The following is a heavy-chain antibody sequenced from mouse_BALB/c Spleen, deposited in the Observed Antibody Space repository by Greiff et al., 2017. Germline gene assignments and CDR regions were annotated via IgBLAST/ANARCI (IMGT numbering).Heavy chain of an antibody. CDR1: GYAFTNYL. Sequence: VKLMESGAELVRPGTSVKVSCKASGYAFTNYLIEWVKQRPGQGLEWIGVINPGSGGTNYNEKFKGKATLTADKSSSTAYMQLSSLTSDDSAVYFCARPFAYWGQGTLVTVSA. J-gene: IGHJ3*01. CDR3: ARPFAY. V-gene: IGHV1-54*01. CDR2: INPGSGGT.